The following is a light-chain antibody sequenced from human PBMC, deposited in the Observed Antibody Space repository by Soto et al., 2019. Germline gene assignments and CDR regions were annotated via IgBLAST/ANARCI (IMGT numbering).Light chain of an antibody. J-gene: IGKJ4*01. CDR2: GTS. V-gene: IGKV3-15*01. CDR3: QQYYNWPPLT. CDR1: QSVGRN. Sequence: EIVMTQSPATLSVSPGDRATLSCRASQSVGRNLAWYQQKPGQAPRLLIYGTSTRATGIPVRFSGSGSGTEFTLTISSLQAEDFAIYYCQQYYNWPPLTFGGGTKVEIK.